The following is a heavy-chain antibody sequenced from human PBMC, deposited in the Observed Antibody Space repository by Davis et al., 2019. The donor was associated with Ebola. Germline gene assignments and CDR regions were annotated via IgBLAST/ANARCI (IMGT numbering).Heavy chain of an antibody. J-gene: IGHJ4*02. D-gene: IGHD2-8*01. Sequence: GGSLRLSCAASGFTFSSYSMNCVRQAPGKGLEWVPYITVSSSSIYYADSVKGRFTISRDNAKNSLYLQMSSLRDEDTAVYFCAREDMVYAVDYWGQGTLVTVSS. CDR2: ITVSSSSI. V-gene: IGHV3-48*02. CDR3: AREDMVYAVDY. CDR1: GFTFSSYS.